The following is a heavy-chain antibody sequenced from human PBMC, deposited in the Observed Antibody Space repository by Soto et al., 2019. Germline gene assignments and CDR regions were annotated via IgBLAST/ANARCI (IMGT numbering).Heavy chain of an antibody. J-gene: IGHJ6*02. CDR1: SGSFSGYY. V-gene: IGHV4-34*01. CDR3: ARDPRDFCSSTSCFYYGMDV. Sequence: SETLSLTCYIYSGSFSGYYWSWIRQPPGKGLEWIGEISQSGHTNYSPSLKSRVSISIDTSKKQFSLKLSSVTAADTAVYYCARDPRDFCSSTSCFYYGMDVWGQGTTVTVSS. CDR2: ISQSGHT. D-gene: IGHD2-2*01.